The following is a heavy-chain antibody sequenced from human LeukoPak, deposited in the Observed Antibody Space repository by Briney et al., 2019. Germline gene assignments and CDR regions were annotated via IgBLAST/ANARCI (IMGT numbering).Heavy chain of an antibody. D-gene: IGHD3-22*01. J-gene: IGHJ4*02. CDR2: IRGSGDNT. CDR3: AKGAEYYYDSSDY. V-gene: IGHV3-23*01. CDR1: GFTFSSYA. Sequence: AGGSLRLSCAASGFTFSSYAMSWVRQAPGKGLEWVSAIRGSGDNTYYANSVKGRFTISRDNSKNTLYLQMNSLRAEDTAVYYCAKGAEYYYDSSDYWGQGTLVTVSS.